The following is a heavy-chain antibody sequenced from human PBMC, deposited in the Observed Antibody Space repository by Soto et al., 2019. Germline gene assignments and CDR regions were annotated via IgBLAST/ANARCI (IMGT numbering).Heavy chain of an antibody. J-gene: IGHJ4*02. CDR2: ISSYGGST. Sequence: PGGSLRLSCAASGFTLSSYAMHWVRQAPGKGLEYVSAISSYGGSTYYANSVKGRFTISRDNSKNTLYLQMGSLRAEDMAVYYCARDPDSSGYYYFDYWGQGTLVTVS. CDR1: GFTLSSYA. V-gene: IGHV3-64*01. D-gene: IGHD3-22*01. CDR3: ARDPDSSGYYYFDY.